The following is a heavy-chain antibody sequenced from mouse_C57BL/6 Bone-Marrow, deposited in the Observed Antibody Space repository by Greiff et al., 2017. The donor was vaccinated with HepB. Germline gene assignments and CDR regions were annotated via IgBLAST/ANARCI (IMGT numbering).Heavy chain of an antibody. CDR1: GYAFSSSW. D-gene: IGHD1-1*01. Sequence: QVQLQQSGPELVKPGASVKISCKASGYAFSSSWMNWVKQRPGKGLEWIGRIYPGDGDTNYNGKFKGKATLTADKSSSTAYMQLSSLTSEDSAVYCCAIITTVVADCWGQGTTLTVSS. V-gene: IGHV1-82*01. CDR2: IYPGDGDT. J-gene: IGHJ2*01. CDR3: AIITTVVADC.